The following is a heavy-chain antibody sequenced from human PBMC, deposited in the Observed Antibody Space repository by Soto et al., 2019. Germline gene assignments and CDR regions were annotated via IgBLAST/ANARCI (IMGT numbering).Heavy chain of an antibody. CDR1: GDTFNFYT. Sequence: SVKVSCKASGDTFNFYTINWVRQAPGLGLEWMGRFNPILSFSNSALKFQGRVTLTADKSTSTAYMVLSSLRSEDTARYYCATSFGSGSRAFDYWGQRALVTVS. CDR2: FNPILSFS. CDR3: ATSFGSGSRAFDY. V-gene: IGHV1-69*02. J-gene: IGHJ4*02. D-gene: IGHD3-10*01.